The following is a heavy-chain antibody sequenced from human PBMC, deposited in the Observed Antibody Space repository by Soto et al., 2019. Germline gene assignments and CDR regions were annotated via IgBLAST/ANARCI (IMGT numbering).Heavy chain of an antibody. V-gene: IGHV1-3*01. D-gene: IGHD6-19*01. CDR3: VRGFGAVAGNDAFDI. Sequence: ASVKVSCKASGYTFTSYAMHWVRQAPGQRLEWMGWINAGNGNTKYSQKFQGRVTITRDTSASTAYMELSSLRSEDTAVYYCVRGFGAVAGNDAFDIWGQGTMVTVSS. J-gene: IGHJ3*02. CDR1: GYTFTSYA. CDR2: INAGNGNT.